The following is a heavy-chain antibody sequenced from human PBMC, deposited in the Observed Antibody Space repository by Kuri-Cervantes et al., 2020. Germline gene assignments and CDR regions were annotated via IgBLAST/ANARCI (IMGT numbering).Heavy chain of an antibody. CDR1: GFSLSTSGVG. V-gene: IGHV2-5*02. D-gene: IGHD2-2*01. CDR3: ARMPHE. Sequence: SGPTLVKPTQPLTLTCTLSGFSLSTSGVGVGWIRQPPGKALEWLVLIYWDDDKRYSTSLQSRLTITKDTSKNQVVLTMTNMDPVDTATYYCARMPHEWGQGILVPVSS. J-gene: IGHJ4*02. CDR2: IYWDDDK.